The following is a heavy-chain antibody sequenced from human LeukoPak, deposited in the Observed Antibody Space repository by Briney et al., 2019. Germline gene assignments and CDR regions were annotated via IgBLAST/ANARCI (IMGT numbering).Heavy chain of an antibody. CDR3: ARDPMGRSRDIVVVPLYGMDV. D-gene: IGHD2-2*01. J-gene: IGHJ6*02. V-gene: IGHV1-8*01. Sequence: ASVKVSCKASGYTFTSYDINWVRRATGQGLEWMGWMNPNSGNTGYAQKFQGRVTMTRNTSISTAYMELSSLRSDDTAVYYCARDPMGRSRDIVVVPLYGMDVWGQGTTVTVSS. CDR1: GYTFTSYD. CDR2: MNPNSGNT.